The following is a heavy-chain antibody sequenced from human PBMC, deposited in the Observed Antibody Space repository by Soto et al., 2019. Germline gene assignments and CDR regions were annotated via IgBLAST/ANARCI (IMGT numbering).Heavy chain of an antibody. CDR2: ISAYDGDT. CDR3: ERPAERHLDYYCDY. V-gene: IGHV1-18*01. Sequence: QVQLVQSGAEVKEPGASVKVSCTTSGFTFSNYGITWVRQAPGHGIEWMGWISAYDGDTKIAQKLQGRVTMTTDTSTSTGYMELRSLKSDDTAVYYCERPAERHLDYYCDYWGQGTLVIVSS. CDR1: GFTFSNYG. J-gene: IGHJ4*02. D-gene: IGHD3-9*01.